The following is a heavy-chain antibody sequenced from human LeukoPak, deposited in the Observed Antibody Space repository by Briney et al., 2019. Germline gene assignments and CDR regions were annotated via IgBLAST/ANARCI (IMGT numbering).Heavy chain of an antibody. J-gene: IGHJ6*02. CDR2: ISYDGTNE. CDR3: AKDRATLTLDYFYGMDV. Sequence: GGSLRLCCAASGFTFSTYGIHWVRQAPGKGLEWVAVISYDGTNEHYADYVKGRFTISRDNSKNTLFLQMNSLRAEDTAVYFCAKDRATLTLDYFYGMDVWGQGTTVTVSS. CDR1: GFTFSTYG. V-gene: IGHV3-30*18. D-gene: IGHD2/OR15-2a*01.